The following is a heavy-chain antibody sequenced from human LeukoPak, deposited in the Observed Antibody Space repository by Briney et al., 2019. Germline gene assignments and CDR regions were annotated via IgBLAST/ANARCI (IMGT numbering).Heavy chain of an antibody. CDR3: ARAGSSYYYYYMDV. CDR1: GGAISYYY. V-gene: IGHV4-59*01. CDR2: IYYTGNT. D-gene: IGHD6-13*01. J-gene: IGHJ6*03. Sequence: SETLSLTCTVSGGAISYYYWNWIRQPPGKGLEWIGYIYYTGNTNYNPSLKSRVTISVDTSKNQFSLKLSSVTAADTAVYYCARAGSSYYYYYMDVWGKGTTVTISS.